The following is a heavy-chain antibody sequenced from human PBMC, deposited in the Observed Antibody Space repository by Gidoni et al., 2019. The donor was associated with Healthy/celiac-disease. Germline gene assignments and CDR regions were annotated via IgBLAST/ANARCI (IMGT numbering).Heavy chain of an antibody. J-gene: IGHJ5*02. D-gene: IGHD2-2*01. CDR3: AKGALVVPAASRQYNWFDP. Sequence: QVQLVESGGGVVQPGRSLRLSCAASGFTFSSYGMHWVRQAPGKGLGWVAVISYDGSNKYYADSVKGRFTISRDNSKNTLYLQMNSLRAEDTAVYYCAKGALVVPAASRQYNWFDPWGQGTLVTVSS. CDR1: GFTFSSYG. V-gene: IGHV3-30*18. CDR2: ISYDGSNK.